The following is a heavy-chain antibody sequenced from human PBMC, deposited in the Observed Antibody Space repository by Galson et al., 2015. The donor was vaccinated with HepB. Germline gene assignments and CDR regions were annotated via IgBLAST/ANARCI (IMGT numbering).Heavy chain of an antibody. V-gene: IGHV4-61*01. Sequence: LTCSVSDVSVSSGSYYWSWIRQSLGKRLDWIGNIYYSGDTNYNPSLQSRVTISLDTSKNQFSLKLSSATAADTAVYYCARLRGGSAPFDYWGQGALVTVSS. D-gene: IGHD3-16*01. J-gene: IGHJ4*02. CDR3: ARLRGGSAPFDY. CDR1: DVSVSSGSYY. CDR2: IYYSGDT.